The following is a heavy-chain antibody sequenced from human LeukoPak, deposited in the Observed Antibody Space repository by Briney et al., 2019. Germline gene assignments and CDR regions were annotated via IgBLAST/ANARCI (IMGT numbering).Heavy chain of an antibody. Sequence: GRSLRLSCAASGFTFSDYYMSWVRQAPGKGLEWVSYISSNGSTIYYADSVKGRFTISRDNAKNSLYLQMNSLRAEDTAVYYCARLRFRLDDYWGQGTLVTVSS. D-gene: IGHD2-21*02. J-gene: IGHJ4*02. CDR2: ISSNGSTI. CDR1: GFTFSDYY. CDR3: ARLRFRLDDY. V-gene: IGHV3-11*04.